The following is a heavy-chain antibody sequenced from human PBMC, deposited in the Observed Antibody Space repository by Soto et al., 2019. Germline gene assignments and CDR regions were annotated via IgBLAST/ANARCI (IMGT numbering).Heavy chain of an antibody. V-gene: IGHV4-34*01. CDR1: CGSFSGYF. CDR2: INHTGGT. Sequence: SETLSLTCAVYCGSFSGYFWSWIRQPPGKGLEWVGEINHTGGTNYNPSLKSRVTISADTSKNQFSLKLRSVTAADTAVYYCARGPRPLIQIYDHGNSGHYPDWGQGTLVTVSS. D-gene: IGHD3-22*01. J-gene: IGHJ4*02. CDR3: ARGPRPLIQIYDHGNSGHYPD.